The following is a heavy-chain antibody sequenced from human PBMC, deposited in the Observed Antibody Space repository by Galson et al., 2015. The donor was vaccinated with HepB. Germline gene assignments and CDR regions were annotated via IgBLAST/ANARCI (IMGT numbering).Heavy chain of an antibody. CDR2: ISFDGSNK. D-gene: IGHD4-17*01. Sequence: SLRLSCAASGFSFSNYGMHWVRQTQGRGLEWVGLISFDGSNKYYLDSVKGRFTLSRDNSKNTVYLQMNSLRVEDTAVYYCAKWGYGESQLYWRGLDVWGQGTPVTVSS. CDR1: GFSFSNYG. CDR3: AKWGYGESQLYWRGLDV. V-gene: IGHV3-30*18. J-gene: IGHJ6*02.